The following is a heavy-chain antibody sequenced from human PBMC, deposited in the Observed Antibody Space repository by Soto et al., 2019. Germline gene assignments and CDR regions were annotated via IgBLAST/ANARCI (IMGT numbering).Heavy chain of an antibody. CDR2: INAGNGNT. CDR1: GYTFTSYA. V-gene: IGHV1-3*01. Sequence: RASVKVSCKASGYTFTSYAMHWVRQAPGQRLEWMGWINAGNGNTKYSQKFQGRVTITRDTSASTAYMELSSLRSEDTAVYYCARAITGTTVAFDIWGQGTMVTVSS. J-gene: IGHJ3*02. CDR3: ARAITGTTVAFDI. D-gene: IGHD1-7*01.